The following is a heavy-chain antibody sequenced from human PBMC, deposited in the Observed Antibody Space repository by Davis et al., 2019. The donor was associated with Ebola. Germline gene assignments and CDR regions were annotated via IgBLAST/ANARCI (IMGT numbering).Heavy chain of an antibody. V-gene: IGHV4-34*01. CDR2: INHSGST. CDR1: GGSFSGYY. CDR3: ARGVAPMRS. J-gene: IGHJ4*02. Sequence: PSETLSLTCAVYGGSFSGYYWSWIRQPPGKGLEWIGEINHSGSTNYNPSLKSRVTISVDTSKNQFSLKLSSVTAADTAVYYCARGVAPMRSWGQGTLVTVSS.